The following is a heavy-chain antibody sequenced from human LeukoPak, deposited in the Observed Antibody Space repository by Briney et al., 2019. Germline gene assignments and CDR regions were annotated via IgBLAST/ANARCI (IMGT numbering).Heavy chain of an antibody. Sequence: SVKVSCKASGGTFSSYTINWVRQAPGQGLEWMGRIIPVLGITNYAQKFQGRVTITADKSTSIAYMELSSLRSDDTAVYYCARDLDGFDPWGQGTLVTVSS. CDR2: IIPVLGIT. CDR3: ARDLDGFDP. CDR1: GGTFSSYT. V-gene: IGHV1-69*04. J-gene: IGHJ5*02.